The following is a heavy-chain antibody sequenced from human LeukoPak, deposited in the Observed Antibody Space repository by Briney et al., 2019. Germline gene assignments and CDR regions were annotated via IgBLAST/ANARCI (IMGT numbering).Heavy chain of an antibody. Sequence: PSETLSLTCSVYGGSFSGYYWSWIRQPPGKGLEWIGEINHSGSTNYNPSLKSRVTISVDTSKNQFSLKLSSVTAADTAVYYCARRGMYSSSWYARGYFQHWGQGTLVTVSS. D-gene: IGHD6-13*01. J-gene: IGHJ1*01. V-gene: IGHV4-34*01. CDR3: ARRGMYSSSWYARGYFQH. CDR1: GGSFSGYY. CDR2: INHSGST.